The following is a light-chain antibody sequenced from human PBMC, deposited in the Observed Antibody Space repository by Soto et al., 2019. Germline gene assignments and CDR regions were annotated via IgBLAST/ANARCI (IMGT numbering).Light chain of an antibody. CDR1: SSDVGGYKY. V-gene: IGLV2-14*01. J-gene: IGLJ1*01. CDR2: EVS. CDR3: SSYTSSSTYV. Sequence: QSVLTQPASVSGSPEQSITISCTGTSSDVGGYKYVSWYQQHPGKAPKLMIYEVSNRPSGVSNRFSGSKSGNTASLTISGLQAEDEADYYCSSYTSSSTYVFGTGTKATVL.